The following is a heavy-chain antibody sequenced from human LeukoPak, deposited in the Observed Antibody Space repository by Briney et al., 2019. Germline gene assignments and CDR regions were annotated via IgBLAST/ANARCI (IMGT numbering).Heavy chain of an antibody. Sequence: PGGSLRLSCVASGFLFNNYEMNWVRQAPGKGLEWVSYISGSGLSIYYADSVKGRFEISRDNAKNSLYLQMNSLRVEDTAVYYCAGDNIENGDLDYLDSWGQGTLVTVSS. D-gene: IGHD4-17*01. CDR3: AGDNIENGDLDYLDS. J-gene: IGHJ4*02. V-gene: IGHV3-48*03. CDR1: GFLFNNYE. CDR2: ISGSGLSI.